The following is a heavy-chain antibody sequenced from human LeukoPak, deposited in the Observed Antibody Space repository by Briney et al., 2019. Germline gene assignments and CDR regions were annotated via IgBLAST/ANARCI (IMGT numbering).Heavy chain of an antibody. V-gene: IGHV3-23*01. CDR1: GFMFSSYA. D-gene: IGHD3-3*01. CDR3: AKDLHGEVPDYFDY. CDR2: ISGSGAIT. J-gene: IGHJ4*02. Sequence: GGSLRLSCAASGFMFSSYAMGWVRQAPGKGLEWVSGISGSGAITYYADSVKGRFSISRDNSKNTVSLQVNSVRAEDTAVYYCAKDLHGEVPDYFDYCGQGTLVTVSS.